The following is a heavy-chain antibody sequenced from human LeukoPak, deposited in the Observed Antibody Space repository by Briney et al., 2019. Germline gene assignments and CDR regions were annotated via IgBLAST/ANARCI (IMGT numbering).Heavy chain of an antibody. J-gene: IGHJ4*02. CDR1: GGSISSSSAY. CDR2: IYYSKNT. Sequence: SETLSLTCTVSGGSISSSSAYWGWIRQPPGKGLEWIGSIYYSKNTYYNPSLKSRVTISADTSKNQFSLTLGSVSATDTAVYYCVSPRGFSYGYLDYWGQGTLVTVSS. D-gene: IGHD5-18*01. CDR3: VSPRGFSYGYLDY. V-gene: IGHV4-39*01.